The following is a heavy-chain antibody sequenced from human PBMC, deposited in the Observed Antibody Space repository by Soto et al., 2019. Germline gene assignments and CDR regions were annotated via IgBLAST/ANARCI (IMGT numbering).Heavy chain of an antibody. D-gene: IGHD3-10*01. Sequence: QTVGSLRLSCTVSGVTFSNYAMNWVRQAPGKGLEWVSSLSGSGGTTYYADSVKGGFIISRDNSKNTLYLLMNSLRAEDTALYYCAKQRADYGSGADTFYFDSWGQGALVTVSS. CDR2: LSGSGGTT. J-gene: IGHJ4*02. V-gene: IGHV3-23*01. CDR3: AKQRADYGSGADTFYFDS. CDR1: GVTFSNYA.